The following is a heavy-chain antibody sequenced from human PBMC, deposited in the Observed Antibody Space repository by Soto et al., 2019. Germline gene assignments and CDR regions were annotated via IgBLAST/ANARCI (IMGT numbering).Heavy chain of an antibody. CDR3: ARDPYCTSSSCYGNWFDP. J-gene: IGHJ5*02. D-gene: IGHD2-2*01. V-gene: IGHV3-11*01. CDR2: INGGGNII. CDR1: GFTFSDSY. Sequence: LRLSCATSGFTFSDSYMNWIRQAPGRGLEWVSYINGGGNIIFYADSVKGRFTISRDNAKNPLYLEMNNLRVEDTAIYFCARDPYCTSSSCYGNWFDPWGQGTQVTVSS.